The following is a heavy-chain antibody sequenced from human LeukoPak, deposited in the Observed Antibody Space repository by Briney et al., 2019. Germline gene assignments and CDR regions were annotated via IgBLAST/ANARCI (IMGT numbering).Heavy chain of an antibody. CDR2: INSGDSHT. CDR3: AKTMGGYSNSQF. V-gene: IGHV3-21*01. CDR1: GFTFSSYS. D-gene: IGHD3-10*01. Sequence: GGSLRLSCAASGFTFSSYSMNWVRQAPGKGLEWVSSINSGDSHTYYADSVKGRFTISRDNAKNSLFLQMNSLRAEDTAVYYCAKTMGGYSNSQFWGQGTLVTVSS. J-gene: IGHJ4*02.